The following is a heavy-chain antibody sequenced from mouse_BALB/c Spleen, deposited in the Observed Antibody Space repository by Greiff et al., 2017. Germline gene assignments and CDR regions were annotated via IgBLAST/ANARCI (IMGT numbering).Heavy chain of an antibody. CDR1: GFTFSSFG. CDR3: ARHEDGYYYAMDY. V-gene: IGHV5-17*02. Sequence: EVMLVESGGGLVQPGGSRKLSCAASGFTFSSFGMHWVRQAPEKGLEWVAYISSGSSTIYYADTVKGRFTISRDNPKNTLFLQMTSLRSEDTAMYYCARHEDGYYYAMDYWGQGTSVTVSS. D-gene: IGHD2-3*01. CDR2: ISSGSSTI. J-gene: IGHJ4*01.